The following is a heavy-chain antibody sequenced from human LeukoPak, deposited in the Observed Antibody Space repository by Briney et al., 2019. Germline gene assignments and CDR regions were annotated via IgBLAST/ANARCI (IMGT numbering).Heavy chain of an antibody. CDR3: ATVPGRSIAADPYFDY. J-gene: IGHJ4*02. D-gene: IGHD6-13*01. Sequence: SETLSLTCTVSGGSISSGGYYWSWIRQHPGKGLEWIGYIYYSGSTYYNPSLKSRVSISVDTSKIQFSLKLSSVTAADTAVYYCATVPGRSIAADPYFDYWGQGTLVTVSS. CDR2: IYYSGST. CDR1: GGSISSGGYY. V-gene: IGHV4-31*03.